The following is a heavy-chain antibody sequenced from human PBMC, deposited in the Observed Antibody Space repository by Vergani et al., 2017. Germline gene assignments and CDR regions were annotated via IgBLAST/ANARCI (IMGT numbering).Heavy chain of an antibody. CDR2: IYYSGST. CDR3: ARGPSDYDFWSGYYKGNWFDP. V-gene: IGHV4-31*03. D-gene: IGHD3-3*01. Sequence: QVQLQESGPGLVKPSQTLSLTCTVSGGSISSGGYYWSWIRQHPGKGLEWIGYIYYSGSTYYNPSLKSRVTMSVDTSKNQFSLKLSSVTAADTAVYYCARGPSDYDFWSGYYKGNWFDPWGQGTLVTVSS. J-gene: IGHJ5*02. CDR1: GGSISSGGYY.